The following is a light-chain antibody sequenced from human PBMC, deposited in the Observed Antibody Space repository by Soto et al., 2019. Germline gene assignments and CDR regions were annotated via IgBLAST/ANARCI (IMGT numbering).Light chain of an antibody. Sequence: DIQMTQSPSSLSASVGDRVTITCRVSQSISKYLSWFQQKPGKAPKLLIYATSSLQSGVPSRFSGSGSGTDFTLTISSLQPEDFATYYCQQSDSTPPWTFGQGTKVEIK. J-gene: IGKJ1*01. CDR2: ATS. CDR1: QSISKY. CDR3: QQSDSTPPWT. V-gene: IGKV1-39*01.